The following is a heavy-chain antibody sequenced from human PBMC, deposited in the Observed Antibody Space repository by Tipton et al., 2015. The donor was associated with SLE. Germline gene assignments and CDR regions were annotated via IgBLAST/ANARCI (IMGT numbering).Heavy chain of an antibody. V-gene: IGHV3-30-3*01. J-gene: IGHJ6*02. D-gene: IGHD3-3*01. CDR1: GFTFRSYA. Sequence: SLRLSCAASGFTFRSYAMHWVRQAPGKGLEWVAVISYDGANKYYADSVKGRFTMSRDNAKKSLYLQMNSLRAEDTAVYYCARGGAEKALGGIVLRVLEWDDPRTYGMDVWGQGTTVTVSS. CDR2: ISYDGANK. CDR3: ARGGAEKALGGIVLRVLEWDDPRTYGMDV.